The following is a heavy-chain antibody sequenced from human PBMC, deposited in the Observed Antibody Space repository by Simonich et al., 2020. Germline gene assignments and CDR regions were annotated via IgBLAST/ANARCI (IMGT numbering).Heavy chain of an antibody. D-gene: IGHD5-12*01. V-gene: IGHV4-59*08. J-gene: IGHJ4*02. Sequence: QVQLQESGPGLVKPSETLSLTCTVSCGSNISYYWSWIRQPPGKGLEWLGYIYYSGSTNYNPSLKSRVTISVDTSKNQFSLKLSSVTAADTAVYYCARHDRWLQFYFDYWGQGTLVTVSS. CDR1: CGSNISYY. CDR2: IYYSGST. CDR3: ARHDRWLQFYFDY.